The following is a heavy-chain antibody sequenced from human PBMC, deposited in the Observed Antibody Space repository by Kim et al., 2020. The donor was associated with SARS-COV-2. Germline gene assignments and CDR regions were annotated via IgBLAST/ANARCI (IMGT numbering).Heavy chain of an antibody. D-gene: IGHD1-20*01. J-gene: IGHJ5*02. CDR2: IIPFVGTT. Sequence: SVKVSCKASGGTFNNYAINWVRQAPGLGLEWMGRIIPFVGTTTYAQSFRGRVIITADKSTSTAYMELRSLRSDDTAVYYCARDRGDNWNDHLSDPFDPWGQGTLVTVSS. CDR3: ARDRGDNWNDHLSDPFDP. CDR1: GGTFNNYA. V-gene: IGHV1-69*04.